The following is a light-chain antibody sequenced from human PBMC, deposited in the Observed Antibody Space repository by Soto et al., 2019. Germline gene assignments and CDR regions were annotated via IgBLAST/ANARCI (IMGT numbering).Light chain of an antibody. J-gene: IGKJ1*01. CDR3: QQSYSTPRT. V-gene: IGKV1-39*01. CDR2: DAS. Sequence: DIQMTQSPSSLSASVGDRVTITCRASRSLTTWLAWYQQKPGKAPKLLISDASNLEGGVPSRFSGSGSGTDFTITISSLQPEDFATYYCQQSYSTPRTFGQGTKVDIK. CDR1: RSLTTW.